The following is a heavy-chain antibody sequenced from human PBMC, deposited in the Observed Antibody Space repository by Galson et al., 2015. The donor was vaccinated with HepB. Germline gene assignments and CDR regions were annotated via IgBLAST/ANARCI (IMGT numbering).Heavy chain of an antibody. Sequence: SVKVSCKASGYTFTSYYMHWVRQAPGQGLEWMGIINPSGGSTSYAQKFQGRVTMTRDTSTSTVYMELSSLRSEDTAVYYCARRVGFGELLYPPDYGMDVWGQGTTVTVSS. D-gene: IGHD3-10*01. J-gene: IGHJ6*02. CDR2: INPSGGST. CDR3: ARRVGFGELLYPPDYGMDV. V-gene: IGHV1-46*03. CDR1: GYTFTSYY.